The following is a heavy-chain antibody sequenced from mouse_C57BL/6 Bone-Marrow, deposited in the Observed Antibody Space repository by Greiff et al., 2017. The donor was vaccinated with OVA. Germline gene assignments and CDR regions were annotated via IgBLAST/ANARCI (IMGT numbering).Heavy chain of an antibody. V-gene: IGHV7-1*01. Sequence: EVKLVESGGGLVQSGRSLRLSCATSGFTFSDFYMEWVRQAPGKGLEWIAASRNKANDYTTEYSASVKGRFIVSRDTSQSILYLQMNALRAEDTAIYYCARDDYYWYFDVWDTGTTVTVSS. CDR1: GFTFSDFY. CDR2: SRNKANDYTT. J-gene: IGHJ1*03. CDR3: ARDDYYWYFDV.